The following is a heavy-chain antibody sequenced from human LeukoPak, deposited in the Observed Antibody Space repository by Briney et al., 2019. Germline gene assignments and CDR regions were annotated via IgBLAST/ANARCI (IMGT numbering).Heavy chain of an antibody. CDR1: GGSISSGDYY. Sequence: SETLSLTCTVSGGSISSGDYYWSWIRQPPGKGLEWIGYIYYSGSTYYNPSLKSRVTISVDTSKNQFSLKLSSVTAADTAVYYCARRGPSHRSRSIGNFFFDYWGQGTLVTVSS. V-gene: IGHV4-30-4*08. D-gene: IGHD6-25*01. J-gene: IGHJ4*02. CDR3: ARRGPSHRSRSIGNFFFDY. CDR2: IYYSGST.